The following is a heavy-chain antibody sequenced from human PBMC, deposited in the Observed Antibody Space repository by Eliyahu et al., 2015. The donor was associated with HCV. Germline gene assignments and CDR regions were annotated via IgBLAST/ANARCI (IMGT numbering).Heavy chain of an antibody. CDR2: XSSSGSNI. J-gene: IGHJ3*02. D-gene: IGHD3-16*02. CDR1: GFTFSXYY. V-gene: IGHV3-11*01. Sequence: QVQLVESGGGLVKPGGSLRLSCAASGFTFSXYYMLWIRQAPGKGREGVSYXSSSGSNIYYADSVKGRFTISRXNAKNSLYLQMNSLRAEDTAVYYCARHLSLYDNVWGTYRYEAFDIWGQGTLVTVSS. CDR3: ARHLSLYDNVWGTYRYEAFDI.